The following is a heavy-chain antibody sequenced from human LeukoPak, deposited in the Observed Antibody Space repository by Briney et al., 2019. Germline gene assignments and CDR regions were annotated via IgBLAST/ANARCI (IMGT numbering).Heavy chain of an antibody. V-gene: IGHV3-23*01. J-gene: IGHJ4*02. D-gene: IGHD3-10*01. Sequence: GGSLRLSCAASGFTFSNYDMTWVRQAPGEGLQWFSAISGSGGSVYYADSVKGRLTISRDKSKNTLHLQMNSLSADDTALYYCAKERTPNYYGSGLDYWGPGTLVSVSS. CDR1: GFTFSNYD. CDR2: ISGSGGSV. CDR3: AKERTPNYYGSGLDY.